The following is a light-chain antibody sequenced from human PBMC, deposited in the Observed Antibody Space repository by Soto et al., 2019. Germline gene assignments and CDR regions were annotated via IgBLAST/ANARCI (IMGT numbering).Light chain of an antibody. J-gene: IGLJ1*01. Sequence: SVLSQPPSVSAAPGQRVTISCSGSSSNIGGNSVSWYQQLPETAPKLLIYDDDQRPSGIPDRFSGSKSGTSATLGITGFQTGDEADYYCGSWDSSLSADVFGTGTKVTVL. CDR1: SSNIGGNS. CDR3: GSWDSSLSADV. V-gene: IGLV1-51*01. CDR2: DDD.